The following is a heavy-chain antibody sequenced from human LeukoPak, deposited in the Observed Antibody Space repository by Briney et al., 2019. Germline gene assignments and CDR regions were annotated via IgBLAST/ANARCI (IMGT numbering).Heavy chain of an antibody. Sequence: GGSLRLSCAASGFTFSNHAMSWVRQAPGKGLEWLSSISDSGGNTYYADSVKGRFTISRDNSKNTLYLQMSRLRTDDTAFYYCAKYGGYGTPYFDYWGPGTLVTVSS. CDR2: ISDSGGNT. J-gene: IGHJ4*02. V-gene: IGHV3-23*01. CDR1: GFTFSNHA. D-gene: IGHD4-17*01. CDR3: AKYGGYGTPYFDY.